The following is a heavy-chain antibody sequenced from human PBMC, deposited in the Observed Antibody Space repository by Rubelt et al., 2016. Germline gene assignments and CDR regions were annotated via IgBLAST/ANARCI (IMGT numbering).Heavy chain of an antibody. CDR3: ARGVKLGAAPYWYFDL. Sequence: QVQLQQWGAGLLKPSETLSLTCAVYGGSFSGYYWSWIRQPPGKGLEWIGEINHSGSTNYNPSLKSRVTRSVDASKTQFSLKLSSVTAADTAVYYCARGVKLGAAPYWYFDLWGRGTLVTVSS. CDR1: GGSFSGYY. V-gene: IGHV4-34*01. J-gene: IGHJ2*01. CDR2: INHSGST. D-gene: IGHD3-16*01.